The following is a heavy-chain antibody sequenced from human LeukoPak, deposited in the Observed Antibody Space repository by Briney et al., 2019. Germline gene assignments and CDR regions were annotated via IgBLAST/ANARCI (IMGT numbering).Heavy chain of an antibody. J-gene: IGHJ6*02. CDR3: ARQYRPDPFDYYYGMDV. Sequence: SETLSLTCTVSGGSISSGSYYWSWIRQPAGKGLEWIGRIYTSGSTNYNPSLKSRVTISVDTSKNQLSLKLSSVTAAGTAVYYCARQYRPDPFDYYYGMDVWGQGTTVTVSS. V-gene: IGHV4-61*02. CDR1: GGSISSGSYY. D-gene: IGHD1-14*01. CDR2: IYTSGST.